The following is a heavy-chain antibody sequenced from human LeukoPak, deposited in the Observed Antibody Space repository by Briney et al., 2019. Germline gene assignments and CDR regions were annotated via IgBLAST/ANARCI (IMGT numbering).Heavy chain of an antibody. Sequence: ASVKVSCEASGYTFTGYYMHWVRQAPGQGREWMGWINPNSGGTNYAQKFQGWVTMTRDTSISTAYMELSRLRSDGMAVYYCARGGLRYFDWLLYEGGYYFDYWGQGTLVTVSS. CDR2: INPNSGGT. D-gene: IGHD3-9*01. CDR1: GYTFTGYY. J-gene: IGHJ4*02. V-gene: IGHV1-2*04. CDR3: ARGGLRYFDWLLYEGGYYFDY.